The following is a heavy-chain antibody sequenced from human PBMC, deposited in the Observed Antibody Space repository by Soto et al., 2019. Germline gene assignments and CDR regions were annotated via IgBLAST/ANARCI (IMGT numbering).Heavy chain of an antibody. CDR3: ARDSTTSVNWFDP. J-gene: IGHJ5*02. D-gene: IGHD2-2*01. CDR2: IYYSGST. V-gene: IGHV4-31*03. CDR1: GGSMSSGGYY. Sequence: LSLTCTVSGGSMSSGGYYWSWIRQHPGKGLEWIGYIYYSGSTYYNPSLKSRVTISVDTSKNQFSLKLSSVTAADTAVYYCARDSTTSVNWFDPWGQGTLVTVSS.